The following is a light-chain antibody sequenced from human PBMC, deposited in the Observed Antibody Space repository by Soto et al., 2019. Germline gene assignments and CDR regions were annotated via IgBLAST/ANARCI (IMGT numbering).Light chain of an antibody. Sequence: DIQMTQSPSTLSGSVGDRVTITCRASQTISSWVAWYQQKPGKAPKLLIYKASTLKSGVPSRFSGYGSGTDFTLSISSLQPEDFATYYCQQADSFPITFGQGTRLEIK. CDR1: QTISSW. V-gene: IGKV1-5*03. CDR3: QQADSFPIT. J-gene: IGKJ5*01. CDR2: KAS.